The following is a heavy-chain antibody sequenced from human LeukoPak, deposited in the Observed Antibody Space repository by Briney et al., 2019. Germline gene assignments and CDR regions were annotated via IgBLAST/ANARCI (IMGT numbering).Heavy chain of an antibody. D-gene: IGHD3-3*01. CDR2: IIPIFGTA. Sequence: SVKVSCKASGGTFSSYAISWVRQAPGQGLEWMGGIIPIFGTANYAQKFQGRVTITADESTSTAFMELSSLRSEDTAVYYCARGNPRSLLPYYFDYWGQGTLVTVSS. V-gene: IGHV1-69*01. CDR3: ARGNPRSLLPYYFDY. CDR1: GGTFSSYA. J-gene: IGHJ4*02.